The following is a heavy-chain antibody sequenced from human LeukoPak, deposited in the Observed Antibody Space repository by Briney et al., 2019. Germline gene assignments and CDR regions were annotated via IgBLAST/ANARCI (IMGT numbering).Heavy chain of an antibody. Sequence: SETLSLTCAVYSGSFSGYYWSWIRQPPGKGLEWIGEINHSGSTNYNPSLKSRVTISVDTSKNQFSLKLSSVTAADTAVYYCARKSSVTTVINWFDPWGQGTLVTVSS. CDR3: ARKSSVTTVINWFDP. J-gene: IGHJ5*02. V-gene: IGHV4-34*01. D-gene: IGHD4-17*01. CDR1: SGSFSGYY. CDR2: INHSGST.